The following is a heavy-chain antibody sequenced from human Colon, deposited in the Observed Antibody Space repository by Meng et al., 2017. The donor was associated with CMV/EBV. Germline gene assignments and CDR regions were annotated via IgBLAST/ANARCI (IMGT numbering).Heavy chain of an antibody. CDR3: ASHSSYVWGSHH. Sequence: QGQLVQSGAEVRMPGASVKGSCKASGYSFTGYYIHWVRQAPGQGLEWMGWMDPTTGRTDYAQKFQGTVTMTRDTSISTAYLELSRLTSDDTAVYYCASHSSYVWGSHHWGQGTLVTVSS. V-gene: IGHV1-2*02. CDR2: MDPTTGRT. CDR1: GYSFTGYY. D-gene: IGHD3-16*01. J-gene: IGHJ1*01.